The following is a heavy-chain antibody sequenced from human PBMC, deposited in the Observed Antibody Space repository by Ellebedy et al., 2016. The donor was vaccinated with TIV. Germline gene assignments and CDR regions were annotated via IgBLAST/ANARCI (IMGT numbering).Heavy chain of an antibody. CDR2: IYDSDTT. CDR1: GGSISSYY. J-gene: IGHJ3*02. V-gene: IGHV4-59*01. Sequence: MPSETLSLTCTVSGGSISSYYWSWIRQPPGKGLEWIGYIYDSDTTNYNPSLKSRVTISADTSKNQFSLELTPVTAADTAVYYCARDGDGHYFDSFDIWGQGTRVTVSS. D-gene: IGHD5-24*01. CDR3: ARDGDGHYFDSFDI.